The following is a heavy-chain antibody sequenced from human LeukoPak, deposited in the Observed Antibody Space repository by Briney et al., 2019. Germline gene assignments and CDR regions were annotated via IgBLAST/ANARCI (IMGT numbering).Heavy chain of an antibody. CDR1: GFTVSSNY. CDR3: AREKVLRYFDWLSGMDV. CDR2: IYSGGST. J-gene: IGHJ6*02. D-gene: IGHD3-9*01. Sequence: GGSLRLSCAASGFTVSSNYMSWVCQAPGKGLEWVSVIYSGGSTYYADSVKGRFTISRHNSKNTLYLQMNSLRAEDTAVYYCAREKVLRYFDWLSGMDVWGQGTTVTVSS. V-gene: IGHV3-53*04.